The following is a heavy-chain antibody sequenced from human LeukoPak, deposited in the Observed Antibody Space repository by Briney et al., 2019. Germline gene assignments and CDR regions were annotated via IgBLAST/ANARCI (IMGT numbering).Heavy chain of an antibody. CDR1: GLTFSTYS. CDR2: IGSSGITI. CDR3: ARDQSYAFDY. D-gene: IGHD4-17*01. Sequence: GGSLRLSCAASGLTFSTYSMNWVRQAPGKGLEWVSYIGSSGITIDYADSVKGRFTISRDNAKNSLYLQMNSLRDEDTAVYYCARDQSYAFDYWGQGTLVTVSS. V-gene: IGHV3-48*02. J-gene: IGHJ4*02.